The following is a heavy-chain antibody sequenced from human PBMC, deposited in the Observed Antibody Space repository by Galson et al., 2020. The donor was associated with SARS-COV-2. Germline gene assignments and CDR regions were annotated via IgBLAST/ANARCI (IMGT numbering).Heavy chain of an antibody. CDR1: GFIFSDYY. V-gene: IGHV3-23*01. CDR3: VKDHSGSHYRHDY. Sequence: TGGSLRLSCAASGFIFSDYYMSWVRQPPGKGLEWVSCISSSGASYYSDSVKGRFTISRDISKNTLYLQMNTLRVEDTAIYYCVKDHSGSHYRHDYWGKGTLVTVSS. CDR2: ISSSGAS. D-gene: IGHD1-26*01. J-gene: IGHJ4*02.